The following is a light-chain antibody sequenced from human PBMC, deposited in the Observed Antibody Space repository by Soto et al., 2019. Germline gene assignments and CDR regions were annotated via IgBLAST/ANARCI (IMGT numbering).Light chain of an antibody. CDR3: QQRSNWPPV. CDR1: QSVSSY. Sequence: EIVLTQSPATLSLSPGERATLSCRASQSVSSYLAWYQQKPGQAPRLLIYDASNGATGIPARFSGSGSVTDFTLTISSLEPEDFAFYYCQQRSNWPPVFGGGTKVDIK. V-gene: IGKV3-11*01. CDR2: DAS. J-gene: IGKJ4*01.